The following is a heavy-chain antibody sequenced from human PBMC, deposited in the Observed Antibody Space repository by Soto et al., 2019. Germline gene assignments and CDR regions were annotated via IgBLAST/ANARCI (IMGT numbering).Heavy chain of an antibody. Sequence: KASETLSLTCTVSGDSVSSENYYWTWIRQPPGKGLEWIGYIYSSGSTNYNPSLKSRVTISLDTSTNQFSLKLTSVTAADTAMYFCARDIRGYSRAFDFWGQGTLVTVSS. CDR2: IYSSGST. V-gene: IGHV4-61*01. CDR1: GDSVSSENYY. D-gene: IGHD5-18*01. CDR3: ARDIRGYSRAFDF. J-gene: IGHJ4*02.